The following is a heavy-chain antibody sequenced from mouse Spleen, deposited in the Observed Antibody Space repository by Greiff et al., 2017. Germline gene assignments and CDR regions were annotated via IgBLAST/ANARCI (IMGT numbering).Heavy chain of an antibody. Sequence: EVQLQQSGPGLVKPSQTVFLTCTVTGISITTGNYRWSWIRQFPGNKLEWIGYIYYSGTITYNPSLTSRTTITRDTPKNQFFLEMNSLTAEDTATYYCARKYGNYPYWYFDVWGAGTTVTVSS. CDR2: IYYSGTI. CDR3: ARKYGNYPYWYFDV. D-gene: IGHD2-10*02. CDR1: GISITTGNYR. V-gene: IGHV3-5*01. J-gene: IGHJ1*01.